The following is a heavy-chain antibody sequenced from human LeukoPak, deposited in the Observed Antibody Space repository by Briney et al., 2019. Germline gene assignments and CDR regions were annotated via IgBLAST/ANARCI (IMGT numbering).Heavy chain of an antibody. J-gene: IGHJ6*04. Sequence: PGGSLRLSCAASGFTFSSYSMNWVRQAPGKGLEWVSSISSSSSYIYYADSVKGRFTISRDNAKNSLYLQMNSLRPEDTAVYYCAELGITMIGGVWGKGTTVTISS. CDR2: ISSSSSYI. CDR3: AELGITMIGGV. V-gene: IGHV3-21*01. CDR1: GFTFSSYS. D-gene: IGHD3-10*02.